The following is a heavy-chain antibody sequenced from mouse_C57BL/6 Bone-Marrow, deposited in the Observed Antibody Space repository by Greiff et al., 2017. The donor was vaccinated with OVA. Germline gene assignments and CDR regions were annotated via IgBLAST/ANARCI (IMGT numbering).Heavy chain of an antibody. CDR1: GYAFSSYW. J-gene: IGHJ3*01. V-gene: IGHV1-80*01. D-gene: IGHD1-1*01. CDR3: ARGTLTVYYGSGDEAWFAY. Sequence: QVQLQQSGAELVKPGASVTLSCKASGYAFSSYWMNWVKQRPGKGLEWIGQIYPGDGDTNYNGKFKGKATLTADTSSSTASMQLSSLTSEDSAVYFCARGTLTVYYGSGDEAWFAYWGQGTLVTVSA. CDR2: IYPGDGDT.